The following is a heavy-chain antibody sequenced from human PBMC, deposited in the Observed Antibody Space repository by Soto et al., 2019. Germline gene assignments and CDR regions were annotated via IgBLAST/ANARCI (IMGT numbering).Heavy chain of an antibody. V-gene: IGHV4-31*03. CDR1: GGSISSGGYY. Sequence: QVQLQESGPGLVKPSQTLSLTCTVSGGSISSGGYYWSWIRQHPGKGLEWIGYIYYSGSTYYNPSLKSRVTIAVNTSKNQFSLKLSSVTAADTAVYYCARGGRRSPGMDVWGQGTTVTVSS. CDR3: ARGGRRSPGMDV. J-gene: IGHJ6*02. CDR2: IYYSGST.